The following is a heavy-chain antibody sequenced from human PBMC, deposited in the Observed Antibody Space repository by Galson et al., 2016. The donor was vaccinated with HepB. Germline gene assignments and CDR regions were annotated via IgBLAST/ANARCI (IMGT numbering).Heavy chain of an antibody. CDR2: INPSFGST. D-gene: IGHD5-24*01. CDR3: ARDPGDGYNLPYDY. CDR1: GYTFTRYY. J-gene: IGHJ4*02. Sequence: SVKVSCKASGYTFTRYYMHWVRQAPGQGLEWMRIINPSFGSTSYAQKFQGRVTMTRDTSTSTVYMEVSSLRSEDTAVYYCARDPGDGYNLPYDYWGQGTLVTVSS. V-gene: IGHV1-46*01.